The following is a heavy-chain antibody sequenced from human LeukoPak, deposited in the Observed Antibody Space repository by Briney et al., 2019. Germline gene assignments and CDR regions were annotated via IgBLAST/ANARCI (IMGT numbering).Heavy chain of an antibody. D-gene: IGHD5-12*01. CDR2: IKSKTDGGTT. V-gene: IGHV3-15*01. J-gene: IGHJ6*04. Sequence: GGSLRLSCAASGFTFSNAWMSWVRQAPGKGLEWVGRIKSKTDGGTTDYAAPVKGRFTISRDDSKNTLYLQMNSLKTEDTAVYYCTTDGPGGYDYNYYGMDVWGKGTTVTVSS. CDR3: TTDGPGGYDYNYYGMDV. CDR1: GFTFSNAW.